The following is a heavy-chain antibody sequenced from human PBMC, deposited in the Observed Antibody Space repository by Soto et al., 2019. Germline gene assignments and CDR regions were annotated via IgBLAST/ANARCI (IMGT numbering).Heavy chain of an antibody. J-gene: IGHJ4*02. CDR3: ARDRSRAGYFDY. D-gene: IGHD6-13*01. Sequence: SETLSLTCAVSGDSISNGYYWAWIRQPPGKGLEWIGSIYYSGTTYYNPSLKSRVAISVDTSKNQFSLKLSSVTAADTAVYYYARDRSRAGYFDYWGQGALVTVSS. V-gene: IGHV4-38-2*02. CDR2: IYYSGTT. CDR1: GDSISNGYY.